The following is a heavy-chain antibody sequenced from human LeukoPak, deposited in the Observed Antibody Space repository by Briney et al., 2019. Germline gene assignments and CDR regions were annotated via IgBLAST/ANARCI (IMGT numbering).Heavy chain of an antibody. D-gene: IGHD2/OR15-2a*01. V-gene: IGHV1-69*05. Sequence: ASVKVSCKASGGTFSSYAISWVRQAPGQGLEWMGGIIPIFGTANYAQKFQGRVTITRNTSISTAYMELSSLRSEDTAVYYCARNRYYYYYMDVWGKGTTVTVSS. CDR1: GGTFSSYA. J-gene: IGHJ6*03. CDR3: ARNRYYYYYMDV. CDR2: IIPIFGTA.